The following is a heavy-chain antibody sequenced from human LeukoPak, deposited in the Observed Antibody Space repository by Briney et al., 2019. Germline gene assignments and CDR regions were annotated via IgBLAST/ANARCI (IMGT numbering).Heavy chain of an antibody. V-gene: IGHV1-2*06. Sequence: ASVKVSCKASGYTFTGYYMHWVRQAPGQGLAWMGRINPNSGGTNYAQKFQGRVTMTRDTSISTAYMELSRLRSDDTAVYYCAREDGASGYDSGFDYWGQGTLVTVSS. D-gene: IGHD5-12*01. CDR2: INPNSGGT. CDR3: AREDGASGYDSGFDY. J-gene: IGHJ4*02. CDR1: GYTFTGYY.